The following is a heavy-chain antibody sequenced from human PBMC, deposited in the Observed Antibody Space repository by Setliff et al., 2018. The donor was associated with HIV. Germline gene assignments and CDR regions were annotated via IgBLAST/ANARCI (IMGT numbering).Heavy chain of an antibody. D-gene: IGHD2-21*01. Sequence: SETLSLTCVVSAYSISSGYYWGWIRQSPRKGLEWIGSIYYSGSTYYNPSLKSRVTISVDTSKNQFSLKLSSVTAADTAVYYCAKQYCGGDCYSDSYYYMDVWGKGTTVTVS. J-gene: IGHJ6*03. CDR1: AYSISSGYY. CDR3: AKQYCGGDCYSDSYYYMDV. CDR2: IYYSGST. V-gene: IGHV4-38-2*01.